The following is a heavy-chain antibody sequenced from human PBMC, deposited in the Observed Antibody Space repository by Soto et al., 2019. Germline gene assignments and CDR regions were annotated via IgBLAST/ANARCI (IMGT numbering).Heavy chain of an antibody. D-gene: IGHD1-20*01. CDR3: ARGVYGDFDY. CDR1: GGSFSGYY. CDR2: INHSGST. J-gene: IGHJ4*02. V-gene: IGHV4-34*01. Sequence: SETLSLTCAVYGGSFSGYYWSWIRHPPGKGLEWIGEINHSGSTNYNPSLKSRVTISVDTSKNQFSLKLSSVTAADTAVYYCARGVYGDFDYWGQGTLVTVSS.